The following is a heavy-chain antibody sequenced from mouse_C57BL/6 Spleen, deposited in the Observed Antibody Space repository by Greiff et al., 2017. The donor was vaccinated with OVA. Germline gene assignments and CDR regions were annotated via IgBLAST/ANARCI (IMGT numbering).Heavy chain of an antibody. CDR2: IWSGGST. CDR1: GFSFTSYG. CDR3: ARPRITTVVATDAMDY. V-gene: IGHV2-2*01. D-gene: IGHD1-1*01. J-gene: IGHJ4*01. Sequence: QVQLKQSGPGLVQPSQSLSITCTVSGFSFTSYGVHWVRQSPGKGLEWLGVIWSGGSTDYNAAFISRLSISKDNSKSQVFFKMNSLQADDTAIYYCARPRITTVVATDAMDYWGQGTSVTVSS.